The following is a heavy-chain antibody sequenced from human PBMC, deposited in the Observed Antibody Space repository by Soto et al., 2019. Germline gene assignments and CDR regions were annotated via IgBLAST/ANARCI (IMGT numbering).Heavy chain of an antibody. CDR2: IYYSGST. J-gene: IGHJ5*02. CDR1: GDSISSGDYY. CDR3: ARDGFSSWFDP. Sequence: SETLSLTCTVSGDSISSGDYYWSWIRQPPGKGLEWIGYIYYSGSTYYNPSLRSRLTMSIDTSKNQFSLKLSSVTAADTAVYYCARDGFSSWFDPWGQGTLVTV. V-gene: IGHV4-30-4*01. D-gene: IGHD3-3*01.